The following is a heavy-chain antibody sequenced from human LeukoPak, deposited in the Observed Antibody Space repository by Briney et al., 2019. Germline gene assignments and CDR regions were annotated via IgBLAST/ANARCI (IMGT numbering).Heavy chain of an antibody. CDR1: GFTFSSYS. CDR3: ARDTPRPHYSSGYDY. D-gene: IGHD3-22*01. Sequence: PGGSLRLSCAASGFTFSSYSMNWVRQAPVKGLEWVSSISSSSSYIYYADSVKGRFTISRDNAKNSLYLQMNSLRAEDTAVYYCARDTPRPHYSSGYDYWGQGTLVTVSS. CDR2: ISSSSSYI. V-gene: IGHV3-21*01. J-gene: IGHJ4*02.